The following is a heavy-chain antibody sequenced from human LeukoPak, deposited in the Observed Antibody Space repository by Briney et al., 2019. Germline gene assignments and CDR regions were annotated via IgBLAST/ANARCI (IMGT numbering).Heavy chain of an antibody. CDR3: ARVGIKGYSYGFGDY. CDR2: ISAYNGNT. Sequence: ASVKVSCKASGYTFTSYGISWVRQAPGQGLEWMGWISAYNGNTNYAQKLQDRVTMTTDTSTSTAYMELRSLRSDDTAVYYCARVGIKGYSYGFGDYWGQGTLVTVSS. CDR1: GYTFTSYG. D-gene: IGHD5-18*01. J-gene: IGHJ4*02. V-gene: IGHV1-18*01.